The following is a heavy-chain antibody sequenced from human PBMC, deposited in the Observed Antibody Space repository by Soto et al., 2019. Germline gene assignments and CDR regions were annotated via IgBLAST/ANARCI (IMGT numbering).Heavy chain of an antibody. Sequence: GGSLRLSCAASGFTFSSYGMHWVRQAPGKGLEWVAVIWYDGSNKYYADSVKGRFTISRDNSKNTLYLQMNSLRAEDTAVYYCARGYYYGSGSPTDYYYGMYVWGQGTTVTVSS. D-gene: IGHD3-10*01. CDR3: ARGYYYGSGSPTDYYYGMYV. CDR1: GFTFSSYG. V-gene: IGHV3-33*01. CDR2: IWYDGSNK. J-gene: IGHJ6*02.